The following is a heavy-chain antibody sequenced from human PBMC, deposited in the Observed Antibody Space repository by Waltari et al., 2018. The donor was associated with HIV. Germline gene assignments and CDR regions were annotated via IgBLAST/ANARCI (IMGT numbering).Heavy chain of an antibody. CDR2: FDPEEDET. CDR1: GYRLTEAS. D-gene: IGHD3-16*01. CDR3: AVAVGTPYDF. J-gene: IGHJ4*02. V-gene: IGHV1-24*01. Sequence: QVQLVQSGAEVKKPGASVKVSCQVSGYRLTEASIHWVRQGPGKGFEWMGGFDPEEDETIYAQKFQGRVTMTEDTSSGTAYMELSSLRSEDTALYYCAVAVGTPYDFWGKGTQVIVSS.